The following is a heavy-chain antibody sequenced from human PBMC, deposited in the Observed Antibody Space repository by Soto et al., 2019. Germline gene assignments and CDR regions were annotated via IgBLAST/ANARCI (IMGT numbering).Heavy chain of an antibody. CDR3: TRDPPGYCSSGSCYGNWFDP. V-gene: IGHV1-69*08. CDR1: GGTFSSYS. Sequence: QVQLVQSGAEVKKPGSSVKVSCKASGGTFSSYSISWVRQAPGQGLEWMGRIIPVLGIANYAQNFQDRVTIIADKSPSTVYMHVSSLRSEDTAVYYCTRDPPGYCSSGSCYGNWFDPWGQGTLVTVSS. CDR2: IIPVLGIA. D-gene: IGHD2-15*01. J-gene: IGHJ5*02.